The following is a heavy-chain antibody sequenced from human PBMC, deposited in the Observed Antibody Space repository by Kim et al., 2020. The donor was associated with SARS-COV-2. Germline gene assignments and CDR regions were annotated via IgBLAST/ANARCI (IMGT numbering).Heavy chain of an antibody. Sequence: ASVKVSCKASGYTFSDYYINWVRQAPGQGLEWMGWINPKSGGTKSAQKFQGRVTMTRDTSISTAYMELSILRSDDTAVYYCARESFGEPPHNWFDPWGQGTLVTVS. CDR2: INPKSGGT. CDR1: GYTFSDYY. V-gene: IGHV1-2*02. D-gene: IGHD3-10*01. J-gene: IGHJ5*02. CDR3: ARESFGEPPHNWFDP.